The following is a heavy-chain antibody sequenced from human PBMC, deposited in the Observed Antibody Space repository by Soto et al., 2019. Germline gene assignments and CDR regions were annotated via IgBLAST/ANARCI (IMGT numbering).Heavy chain of an antibody. J-gene: IGHJ1*01. CDR2: VSPKGGNT. D-gene: IGHD1-1*01. Sequence: QIQLVQSGAEVKKPGASVKVSCKASGYNFFDYGVSWVRQAPGQGLGWMGWVSPKGGNTDYARKVQGRVTMTTDISTSTAYMELRGLISDDTGVYYCARGRTVSSIGPLLVWGQGTLVSVSS. CDR3: ARGRTVSSIGPLLV. V-gene: IGHV1-18*01. CDR1: GYNFFDYG.